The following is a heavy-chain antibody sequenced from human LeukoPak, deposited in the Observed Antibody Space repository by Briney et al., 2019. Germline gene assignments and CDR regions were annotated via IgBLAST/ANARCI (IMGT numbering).Heavy chain of an antibody. D-gene: IGHD1-26*01. V-gene: IGHV3-9*01. J-gene: IGHJ3*02. CDR3: AKMWELLGNDAFDI. Sequence: GRSLRLSCAASRFTFDDYAMHWVRQAPGKGLEWVSGISWNSGSIGYADSVKGRFTISRDNAKNSLYLQMNSLRAEDTALYYCAKMWELLGNDAFDIWGQGTMVTVSS. CDR2: ISWNSGSI. CDR1: RFTFDDYA.